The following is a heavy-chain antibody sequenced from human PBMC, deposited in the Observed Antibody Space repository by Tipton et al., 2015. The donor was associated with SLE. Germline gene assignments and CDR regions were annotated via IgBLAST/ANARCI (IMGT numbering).Heavy chain of an antibody. CDR3: ARSYSSSWSYFDY. Sequence: TLSLTCTVSGGSISSSSYYWGWIRQPPGKGLEWIGSIYYSGSTNYNPSLKSRVTISVDTSKNQFSLKLSSVTAADTAVYYCARSYSSSWSYFDYWGQGTLVTVSS. CDR1: GGSISSSSYY. D-gene: IGHD6-13*01. CDR2: IYYSGST. J-gene: IGHJ4*02. V-gene: IGHV4-39*07.